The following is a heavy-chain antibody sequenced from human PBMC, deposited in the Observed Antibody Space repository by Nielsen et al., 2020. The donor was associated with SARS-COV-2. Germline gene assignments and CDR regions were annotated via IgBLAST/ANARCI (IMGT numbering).Heavy chain of an antibody. CDR3: ARAVVGYCSGGSCYQAGEQYYYGMDV. CDR2: IYYSGST. D-gene: IGHD2-15*01. J-gene: IGHJ6*02. Sequence: WIRQPPGKGLEWIGYIYYSGSTNYNPSLKSRVTISVDTSKNQFSLKLSSVTAADTAVYYCARAVVGYCSGGSCYQAGEQYYYGMDVWGQGTTVTVSS. V-gene: IGHV4-59*01.